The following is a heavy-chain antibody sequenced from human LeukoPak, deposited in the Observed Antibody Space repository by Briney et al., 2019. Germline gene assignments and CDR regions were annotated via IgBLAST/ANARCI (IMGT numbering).Heavy chain of an antibody. V-gene: IGHV3-23*01. CDR1: GFTFNNYG. CDR2: ISGSGGDT. D-gene: IGHD4-17*01. J-gene: IGHJ4*02. Sequence: GGSLRLSCAASGFTFNNYGMSWVRQAPGKGLEWVSTISGSGGDTYYADSLKGRFTISRDNSKNTPYLQMNSLRAEDTAVYYCVRTSKYGDSGYWGQGTLVTVSS. CDR3: VRTSKYGDSGY.